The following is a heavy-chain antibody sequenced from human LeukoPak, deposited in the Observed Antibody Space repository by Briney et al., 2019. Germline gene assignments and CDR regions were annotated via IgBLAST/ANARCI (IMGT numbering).Heavy chain of an antibody. D-gene: IGHD2-2*01. J-gene: IGHJ6*02. V-gene: IGHV1-69*13. CDR2: IIPIFGTA. Sequence: SVKVSCKASGGTFIIYAISWMRQAPGQGLEWMGGIIPIFGTANYAQKFQGRVTITADESTSTAYMELSSLRSEDTAVYYCARAYCSSTSCYYYYGMDVWGQGTTVTVSS. CDR3: ARAYCSSTSCYYYYGMDV. CDR1: GGTFIIYA.